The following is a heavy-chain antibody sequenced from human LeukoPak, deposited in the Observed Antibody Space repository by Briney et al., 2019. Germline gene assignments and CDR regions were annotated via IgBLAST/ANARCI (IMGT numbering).Heavy chain of an antibody. V-gene: IGHV4-39*01. D-gene: IGHD3-22*01. J-gene: IGHJ4*02. CDR1: GGSISSSSYY. CDR3: ARPNYHYDRALSY. CDR2: IHYRGNT. Sequence: SETLSLTCFVSGGSISSSSYYWGWIRQPPGTGHEWIGSIHYRGNTNFNPSLKSRVTMSVDTSKNQFSLKLTSVTAADTAVYYCARPNYHYDRALSYWGQGTLVTVSS.